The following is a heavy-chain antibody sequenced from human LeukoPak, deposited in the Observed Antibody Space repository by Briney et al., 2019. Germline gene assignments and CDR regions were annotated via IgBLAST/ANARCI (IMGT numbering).Heavy chain of an antibody. CDR3: ARATAPTTYYDFWSGPALNYFDY. D-gene: IGHD3-3*01. CDR2: ISSSSSTI. J-gene: IGHJ4*02. Sequence: GGSLRLSCAASGFTFSDYYMSWIRQAPGKGLEWVSYISSSSSTIYYADSVKGRFTISRDNAKNSLYLQMNSLRDEDTAVYYCARATAPTTYYDFWSGPALNYFDYWGQGTLVTVSS. CDR1: GFTFSDYY. V-gene: IGHV3-11*04.